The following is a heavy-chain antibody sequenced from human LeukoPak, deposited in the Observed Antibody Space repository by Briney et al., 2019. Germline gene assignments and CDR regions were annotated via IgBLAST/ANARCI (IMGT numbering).Heavy chain of an antibody. CDR2: TYNSGST. J-gene: IGHJ4*02. CDR3: ARCDYVWGSYRSFDY. Sequence: SETLSLTCTVSGGSMSSYDWSWIRQPAGKGLEWIGRTYNSGSTNYNPSLKSRVIMSVDTSKNQFSLKLSSVTAADTAVYYCARCDYVWGSYRSFDYWGQGTLVTVSS. CDR1: GGSMSSYD. D-gene: IGHD3-16*02. V-gene: IGHV4-4*07.